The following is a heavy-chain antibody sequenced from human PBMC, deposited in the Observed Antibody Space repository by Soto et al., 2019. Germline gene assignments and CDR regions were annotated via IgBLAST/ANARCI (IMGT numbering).Heavy chain of an antibody. J-gene: IGHJ6*02. Sequence: QVQLVESGGGVVQPGRSLRLSCAASGFTFSYYGMHWVRQAPGKGLEWVAVIWYDGSKQYYADSVKGRFTISRDNYKNTLYLQMNSLRAEDTAVYYCARDREGEVVTAIPSFSYGMDVWGQETTVSVSS. CDR3: ARDREGEVVTAIPSFSYGMDV. CDR1: GFTFSYYG. CDR2: IWYDGSKQ. V-gene: IGHV3-33*01. D-gene: IGHD2-21*02.